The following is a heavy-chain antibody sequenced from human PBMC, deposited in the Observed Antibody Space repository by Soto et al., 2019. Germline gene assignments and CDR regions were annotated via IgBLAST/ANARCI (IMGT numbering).Heavy chain of an antibody. CDR2: INSDGSST. Sequence: LRLSCAASGFTFSSYWMHWVRQALGKGLVWVSRINSDGSSTSYADSVKGRFTISRDNAKNTLYLQMNSLRAEDTAVYYCARDKRVVVPAADFDYWGQGTLVTVSS. V-gene: IGHV3-74*01. D-gene: IGHD2-2*01. J-gene: IGHJ4*02. CDR3: ARDKRVVVPAADFDY. CDR1: GFTFSSYW.